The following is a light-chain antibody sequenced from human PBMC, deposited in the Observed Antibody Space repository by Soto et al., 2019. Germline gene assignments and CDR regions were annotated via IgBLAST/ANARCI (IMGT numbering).Light chain of an antibody. CDR3: SSYAGSNNFVV. Sequence: QSVLTQPPSVSGAPGERVTISCTGSSSDIGAGYRVRWYQQVPGTAPKLLIYDNTNRPSGVSVRFSGSKSGTSASLAIPGLQAEDEADYYCSSYAGSNNFVVFGGGTQLTVL. CDR1: SSDIGAGYR. J-gene: IGLJ2*01. V-gene: IGLV1-40*01. CDR2: DNT.